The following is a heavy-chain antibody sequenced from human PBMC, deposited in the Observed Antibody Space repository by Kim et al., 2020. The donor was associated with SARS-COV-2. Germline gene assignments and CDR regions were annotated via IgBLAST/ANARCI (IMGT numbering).Heavy chain of an antibody. V-gene: IGHV1-3*01. CDR3: ARDPYCSSTSCYSWFDS. D-gene: IGHD2-2*01. Sequence: ASVKVSCKASGYTFTSYAMHWVRQAPGQRLEWMGWINAGNGNTHYSQKFQGRVTITRDTSASTAYMELSSLRSEDTAVYYCARDPYCSSTSCYSWFDSWGQGTLVTVSS. J-gene: IGHJ5*01. CDR1: GYTFTSYA. CDR2: INAGNGNT.